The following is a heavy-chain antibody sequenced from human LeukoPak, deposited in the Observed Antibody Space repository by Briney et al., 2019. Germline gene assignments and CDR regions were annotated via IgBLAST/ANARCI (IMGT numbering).Heavy chain of an antibody. Sequence: ASVKVSCKASGYTFTGYYMHWVRQAPGQGLEWMGWINPNSGGTNYAQKFQGRVTMTRDTSISTAYMELSRLRSDDTAVYYCASSRGDCSGGSCKWFDPWGQGTLVTVSS. D-gene: IGHD2-15*01. CDR1: GYTFTGYY. CDR2: INPNSGGT. CDR3: ASSRGDCSGGSCKWFDP. V-gene: IGHV1-2*02. J-gene: IGHJ5*02.